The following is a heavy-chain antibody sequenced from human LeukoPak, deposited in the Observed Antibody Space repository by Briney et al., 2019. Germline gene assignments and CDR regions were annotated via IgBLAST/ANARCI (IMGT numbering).Heavy chain of an antibody. D-gene: IGHD6-19*01. CDR1: GGSISSYH. Sequence: PSETLSLTCTVSGGSISSYHWSWIRQPPGKGLEWIGYIYYSGSTNYNPSLKSRVTISVDTSKNQFSLKLSSVTAADTAVYYCARKSSSGWYFDYWGQGTLVTVSS. CDR3: ARKSSSGWYFDY. V-gene: IGHV4-59*01. CDR2: IYYSGST. J-gene: IGHJ4*02.